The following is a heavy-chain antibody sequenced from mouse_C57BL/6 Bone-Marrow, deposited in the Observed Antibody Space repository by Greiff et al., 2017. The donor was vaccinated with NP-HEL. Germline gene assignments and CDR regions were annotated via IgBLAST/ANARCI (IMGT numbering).Heavy chain of an antibody. Sequence: EVKLMESGEGLVKPGGSLKLSCAASGFTFSSYAMSWVRQTPEKRLEWVAYISSGGDYIYYADTVKDRFTISRDNARNTLYLQMSSLKSEDTAMYYCTRGPGSSFYAMDYWGQGTSVTVSS. CDR2: ISSGGDYI. V-gene: IGHV5-9-1*02. J-gene: IGHJ4*01. D-gene: IGHD1-1*01. CDR3: TRGPGSSFYAMDY. CDR1: GFTFSSYA.